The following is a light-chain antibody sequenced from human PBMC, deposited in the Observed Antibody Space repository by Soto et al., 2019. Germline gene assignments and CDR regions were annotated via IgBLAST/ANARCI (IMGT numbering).Light chain of an antibody. Sequence: EIVLTQSPATLSLSPGERVTLSCRASQSVGNDLVWYHHKPGQAPRLLIYSASNRATGIPARFSGSGSGTDFTLTISSLEPEDFAVYYCQQRTNWPPTFGGGTKVEIK. J-gene: IGKJ4*01. CDR1: QSVGND. CDR2: SAS. V-gene: IGKV3-11*01. CDR3: QQRTNWPPT.